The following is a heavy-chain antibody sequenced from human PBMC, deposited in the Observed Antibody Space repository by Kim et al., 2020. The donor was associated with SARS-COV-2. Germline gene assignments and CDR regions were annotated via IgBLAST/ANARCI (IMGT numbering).Heavy chain of an antibody. J-gene: IGHJ5*02. CDR3: ARGSFQQGFDP. CDR1: GFNFRSYW. V-gene: IGHV3-74*01. Sequence: GGSLRLSCEASGFNFRSYWMNWVRQGPGKGLVWASRIKTDGSDTHYADSVKGRFTISRDNAKNTLHLQLNSLGVEDTAIYYCARGSFQQGFDPWGQGTLVTVSS. CDR2: IKTDGSDT. D-gene: IGHD6-13*01.